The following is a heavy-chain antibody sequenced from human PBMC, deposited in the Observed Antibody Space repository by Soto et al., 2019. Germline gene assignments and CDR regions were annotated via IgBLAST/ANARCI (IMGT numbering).Heavy chain of an antibody. V-gene: IGHV3-11*01. CDR1: GFRFSDHY. D-gene: IGHD3-10*01. J-gene: IGHJ4*02. CDR3: ASDPYYYASGF. CDR2: ISGDATTT. Sequence: QVQLVESGGGLVEPGGSLRLSCAASGFRFSDHYMIWIRQAPGKGLEWVSKISGDATTTYYADSVKGRFTVSRDNAKNSVYLQMNSLRVEDTAVYYCASDPYYYASGFWGQGTLVTVSS.